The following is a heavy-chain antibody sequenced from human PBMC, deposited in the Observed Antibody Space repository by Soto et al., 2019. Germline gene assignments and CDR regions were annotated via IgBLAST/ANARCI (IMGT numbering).Heavy chain of an antibody. CDR3: ARDLGHIAAADHYYYYYGMDV. D-gene: IGHD6-13*01. J-gene: IGHJ6*02. Sequence: SETLSLTCTVSGGSISSYYWSWIRQPPGKGLEWIGYIYYSGSTNYNPSLKRRVTISVDTSKNKFSLKLSSVTAADTAVYYCARDLGHIAAADHYYYYYGMDVWGQGTTVTVSS. V-gene: IGHV4-59*01. CDR1: GGSISSYY. CDR2: IYYSGST.